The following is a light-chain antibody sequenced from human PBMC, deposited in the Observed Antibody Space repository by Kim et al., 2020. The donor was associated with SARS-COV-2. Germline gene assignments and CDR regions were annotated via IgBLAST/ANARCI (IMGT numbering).Light chain of an antibody. Sequence: QSVLTQPPSVSGAPGQWVVISCTGTNSNLGASYNVHWYQQLPGSAPKLLIYNNDNRPSGVPDRFSGSKSDSSASLVITGLQTADEADYYCQSYDFRMGGFVFGTGTKVTVL. J-gene: IGLJ1*01. CDR2: NND. CDR3: QSYDFRMGGFV. V-gene: IGLV1-40*01. CDR1: NSNLGASYN.